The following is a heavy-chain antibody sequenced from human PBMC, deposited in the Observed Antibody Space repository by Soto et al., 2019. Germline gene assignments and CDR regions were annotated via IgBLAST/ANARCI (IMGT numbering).Heavy chain of an antibody. CDR1: GGTFSSYA. D-gene: IGHD2-21*02. CDR3: ARDGLGVVTAGIRFDP. CDR2: IIPIFGTA. J-gene: IGHJ5*02. Sequence: QVQLVQSGAEVKKPGSSVKVSCKASGGTFSSYAISWVRQAPGQGLKWMGGIIPIFGTANYAQKFQGRVTITADESTSTAYMELSSLRSEDTAVYYCARDGLGVVTAGIRFDPWGQGTLVTVSS. V-gene: IGHV1-69*12.